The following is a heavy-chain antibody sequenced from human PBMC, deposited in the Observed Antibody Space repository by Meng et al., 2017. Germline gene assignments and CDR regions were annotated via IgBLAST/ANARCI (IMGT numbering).Heavy chain of an antibody. CDR1: GFTVSSNY. D-gene: IGHD6-19*01. J-gene: IGHJ4*02. Sequence: GESLKISCAASGFTVSSNYMSWVRQAPGKGLEWVSVIYSGVSTYYADSVKGRFTISRDNSKNTLYLQMNSLRAEDTALYYCARAGRSSGTYYFDYWGQGTLVTVSS. V-gene: IGHV3-53*01. CDR3: ARAGRSSGTYYFDY. CDR2: IYSGVST.